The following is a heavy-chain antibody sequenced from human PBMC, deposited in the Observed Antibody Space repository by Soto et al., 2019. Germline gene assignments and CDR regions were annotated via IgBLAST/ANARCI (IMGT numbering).Heavy chain of an antibody. J-gene: IGHJ4*02. CDR2: ISYDGSNK. CDR3: AKGSNDYVWGSYRHFVF. Sequence: QVQLVESGGGVGQPGRSLRLSCAASGFTFSSYGMHWVRQAPGKGLEWVAVISYDGSNKYYADSVKGRFTIFRDNSKNTVYLQMNSLRAEDTAIYYCAKGSNDYVWGSYRHFVFWGRGTLVTVSS. D-gene: IGHD3-16*02. V-gene: IGHV3-30*18. CDR1: GFTFSSYG.